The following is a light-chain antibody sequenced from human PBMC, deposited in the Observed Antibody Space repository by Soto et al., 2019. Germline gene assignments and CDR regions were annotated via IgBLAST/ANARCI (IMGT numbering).Light chain of an antibody. V-gene: IGKV1-27*01. CDR2: AAS. Sequence: DIQMPQSPSSLSASVGDRVTITCRASQGISNYLAWYQQKPGKVPKVLIYAASTLQSGFPSRFNGRGSGTDFNLTISSLQPEDGATYYCQKYNSAPLTFGGGTKVFIK. CDR1: QGISNY. J-gene: IGKJ4*01. CDR3: QKYNSAPLT.